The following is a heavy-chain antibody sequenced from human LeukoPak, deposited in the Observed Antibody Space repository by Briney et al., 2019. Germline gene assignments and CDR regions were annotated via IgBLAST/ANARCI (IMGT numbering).Heavy chain of an antibody. J-gene: IGHJ3*02. V-gene: IGHV4-39*01. CDR1: GGSIRSRRYY. Sequence: SETLSLTCTVSGGSIRSRRYYWGWIRQPPGKALEWIGSIYYSGRTYYNPSLQSRVTISVDSSKIQFSLKVNSVTAADTAVYYCVRQVTDHGCLTGYTFAAFDIWGQGTVVTVSS. CDR3: VRQVTDHGCLTGYTFAAFDI. D-gene: IGHD3-9*01. CDR2: IYYSGRT.